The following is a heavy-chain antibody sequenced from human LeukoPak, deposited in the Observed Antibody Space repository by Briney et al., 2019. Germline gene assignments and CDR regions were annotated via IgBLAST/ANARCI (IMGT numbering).Heavy chain of an antibody. CDR1: GGSINSNNYC. V-gene: IGHV4-39*02. J-gene: IGHJ4*02. CDR3: ARDPDQYYYDSSGYYGYFDY. Sequence: SETLSLTCTVSGGSINSNNYCWGWIRQPPGKGLEWIATIFNTGSTNYNPSLKSRVSISVDTSKNQFSLKLSSVTAADTAVYYCARDPDQYYYDSSGYYGYFDYWGQGTLVTVSS. D-gene: IGHD3-22*01. CDR2: IFNTGST.